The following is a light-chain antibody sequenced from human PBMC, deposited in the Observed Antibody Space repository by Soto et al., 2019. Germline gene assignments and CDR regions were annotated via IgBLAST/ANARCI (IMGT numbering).Light chain of an antibody. CDR1: QGIASY. CDR2: AAS. Sequence: QLTQSPSSLSASVGDRVTITCRASQGIASYLAWYQQKPGQAPNLLIYAASTLQSGVPSRFSGSGSGTDFTLTISSLQPEDFATYYCQQYNSYSLTFGGGTKVEIK. V-gene: IGKV1-9*01. CDR3: QQYNSYSLT. J-gene: IGKJ4*01.